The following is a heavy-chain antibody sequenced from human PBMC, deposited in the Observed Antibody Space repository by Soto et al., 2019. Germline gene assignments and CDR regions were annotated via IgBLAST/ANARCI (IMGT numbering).Heavy chain of an antibody. D-gene: IGHD1-26*01. Sequence: ASSGVPFSDYYWSWIRQSPGKGLEWIGEINHSGNTNYNPSLKSRVTMLVDTSKNQFSLSLSSVTAADTAVYYCANLIVFHSSYYHDYWGHGTLVTVSS. J-gene: IGHJ4*01. V-gene: IGHV4-34*01. CDR1: GVPFSDYY. CDR2: INHSGNT. CDR3: ANLIVFHSSYYHDY.